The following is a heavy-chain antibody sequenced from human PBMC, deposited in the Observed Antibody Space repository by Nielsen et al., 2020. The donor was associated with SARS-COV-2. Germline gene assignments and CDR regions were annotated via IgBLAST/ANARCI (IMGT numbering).Heavy chain of an antibody. Sequence: SETLSLTCTVSGGSISSSSYYWGWIRQPPGKGLEWIGYIYYSGSTNYNPSLKSRVTISVDTSKNQFSLKLSSVTAADTAVYYCARAAHYDFWSGYPNWFDPWGQGTLVTVSS. V-gene: IGHV4-61*05. J-gene: IGHJ5*02. CDR2: IYYSGST. D-gene: IGHD3-3*01. CDR1: GGSISSSSYY. CDR3: ARAAHYDFWSGYPNWFDP.